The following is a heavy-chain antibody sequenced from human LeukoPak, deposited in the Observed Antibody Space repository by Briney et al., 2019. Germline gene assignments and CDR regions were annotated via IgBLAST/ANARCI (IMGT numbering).Heavy chain of an antibody. D-gene: IGHD2-21*02. CDR1: GFTFISYA. J-gene: IGHJ4*02. CDR2: ISYDGSNK. Sequence: PGGSLRLSCAASGFTFISYAMHWVRQAPGKGLEWVAVISYDGSNKYYADSVKGRFTISRDNSKNTLYLQMNSLRAEDTAVYYCARENIVAVTAIAGFDYWGQGTLVTVSP. CDR3: ARENIVAVTAIAGFDY. V-gene: IGHV3-30*04.